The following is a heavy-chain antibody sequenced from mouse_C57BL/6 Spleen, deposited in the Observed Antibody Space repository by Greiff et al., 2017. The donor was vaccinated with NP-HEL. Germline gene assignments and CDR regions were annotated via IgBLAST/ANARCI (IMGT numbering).Heavy chain of an antibody. CDR1: GYSITSGYY. J-gene: IGHJ3*01. CDR2: ISYDGSN. CDR3: ARGDYYGSTPFAY. D-gene: IGHD1-1*01. Sequence: DVQLQESGPGLVKPSQSLSLTCSVTGYSITSGYYWNWIRQFPGNKLEWMGYISYDGSNNYNPSLKNRISITRDTSKNQFFLKLNSVTTEDTATYYCARGDYYGSTPFAYWGQGTLVTVSA. V-gene: IGHV3-6*01.